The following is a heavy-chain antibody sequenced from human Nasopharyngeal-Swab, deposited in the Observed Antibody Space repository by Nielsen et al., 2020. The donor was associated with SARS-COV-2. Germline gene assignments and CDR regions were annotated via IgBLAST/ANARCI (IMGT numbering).Heavy chain of an antibody. D-gene: IGHD3-22*01. CDR2: IWYDGSNK. CDR1: GFTFGSYG. V-gene: IGHV3-33*08. Sequence: GESLKISCVASGFTFGSYGMNWVRQAPGKGLEWVAVIWYDGSNKYYADSVKGRFTISRDNSKSTLYLQMNSLRAEDTAVYYCARAYYDGNGMDVWGQGTTVTVSS. CDR3: ARAYYDGNGMDV. J-gene: IGHJ6*02.